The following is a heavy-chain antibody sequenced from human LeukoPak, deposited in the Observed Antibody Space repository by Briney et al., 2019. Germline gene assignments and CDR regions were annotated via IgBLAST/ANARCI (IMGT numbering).Heavy chain of an antibody. CDR2: IYYSGST. D-gene: IGHD3-3*01. Sequence: SETLSLTCTVSGDSFSSYRWSWLRQPPGKGLEWIGYIYYSGSTNYNPSLKSRVTISVDTSKNQFSLKLSSVTAADTAVYYCARGGVPSYDFWSAASWFDPWGQGTLVTVSS. CDR1: GDSFSSYR. J-gene: IGHJ5*02. CDR3: ARGGVPSYDFWSAASWFDP. V-gene: IGHV4-59*01.